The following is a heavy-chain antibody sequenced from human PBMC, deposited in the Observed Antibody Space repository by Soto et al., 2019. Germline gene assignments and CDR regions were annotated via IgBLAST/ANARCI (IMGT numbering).Heavy chain of an antibody. CDR1: GDSVSSNSAA. Sequence: QVQLQQSGPGLVKPSQTLSLTCAISGDSVSSNSAAWIWIRQSPSRGLEWLTRTYYRARWLNAYAVSVKSRETLNPDTSKNQFSLHLNSVTYEDTAIYYCAREGASTFDVWGQGTTVTVSS. D-gene: IGHD1-26*01. V-gene: IGHV6-1*01. CDR3: AREGASTFDV. CDR2: TYYRARWLN. J-gene: IGHJ3*01.